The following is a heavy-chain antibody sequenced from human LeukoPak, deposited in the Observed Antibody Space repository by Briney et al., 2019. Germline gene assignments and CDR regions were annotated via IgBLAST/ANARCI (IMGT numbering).Heavy chain of an antibody. J-gene: IGHJ5*02. CDR2: INWNSGSK. V-gene: IGHV3-9*01. CDR3: VKDRRNPYRPEGPFDP. Sequence: PGRSLRLSCAASGFTFDDYAIHWVRQAPGKGLEWVSGINWNSGSKHYADSVKGRFTISRDNVMNSLYPQMNSLRPEDTALYYCVKDRRNPYRPEGPFDPWGQGTLVTVSS. CDR1: GFTFDDYA. D-gene: IGHD1-14*01.